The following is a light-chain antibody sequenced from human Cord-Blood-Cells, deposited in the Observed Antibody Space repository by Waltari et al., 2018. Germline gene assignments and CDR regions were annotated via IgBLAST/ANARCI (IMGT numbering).Light chain of an antibody. J-gene: IGLJ1*01. Sequence: QSALTQPASVSGSPGQSITISCTGTSSDVGGYNYVSWYQHHPGKAPKLMIYDGSNRPSGVSNRFSGSKSGNTASLTISGLQAEDEADYYCSSYTSSSTLVFGTGTKVTVL. CDR3: SSYTSSSTLV. CDR1: SSDVGGYNY. V-gene: IGLV2-14*03. CDR2: DGS.